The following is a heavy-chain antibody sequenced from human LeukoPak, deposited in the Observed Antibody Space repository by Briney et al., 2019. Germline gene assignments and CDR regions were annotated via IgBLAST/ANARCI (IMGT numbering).Heavy chain of an antibody. CDR3: ARGDYYVSGSSGGDY. CDR1: GFTFDDYG. CDR2: INWNGGST. Sequence: PGGSLRLSCAASGFTFDDYGMSWVRQAPGKGLEWVSGINWNGGSTGYADSVKGRFTISRDNAKNSLYLQMNSLRAEDTALYYCARGDYYVSGSSGGDYWGQGTLVTVSS. V-gene: IGHV3-20*04. D-gene: IGHD3-10*01. J-gene: IGHJ4*02.